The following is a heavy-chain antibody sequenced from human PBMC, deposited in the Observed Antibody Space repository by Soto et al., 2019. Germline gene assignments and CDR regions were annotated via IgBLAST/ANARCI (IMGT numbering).Heavy chain of an antibody. CDR1: GGSFSGYY. V-gene: IGHV4-34*01. CDR3: ARGGIYYYGSGSYYNFVPRVYGMDV. CDR2: INHSGST. D-gene: IGHD3-10*01. J-gene: IGHJ6*02. Sequence: SSETLSLTCAVCGGSFSGYYWSWIRPPPGKGLEWLGEINHSGSTNYNPSLKSRVTISGDTPKNQFSLKLSSVTAADTAVYFCARGGIYYYGSGSYYNFVPRVYGMDVWGQGTTVTVSS.